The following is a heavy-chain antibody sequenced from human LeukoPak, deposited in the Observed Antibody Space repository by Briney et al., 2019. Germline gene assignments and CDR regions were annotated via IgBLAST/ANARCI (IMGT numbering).Heavy chain of an antibody. CDR1: GYTFTIYD. CDR2: MNPNSGNT. V-gene: IGHV1-8*01. D-gene: IGHD6-19*01. Sequence: ASVKVSCXASGYTFTIYDINWVRQANGQGLEWMGWMNPNSGNTGYAQKFQGRVSMTRNTSISTAYMELSSLRSEDTAVYYCARGLGGYSSGCDWGQRTLVTVSS. J-gene: IGHJ4*02. CDR3: ARGLGGYSSGCD.